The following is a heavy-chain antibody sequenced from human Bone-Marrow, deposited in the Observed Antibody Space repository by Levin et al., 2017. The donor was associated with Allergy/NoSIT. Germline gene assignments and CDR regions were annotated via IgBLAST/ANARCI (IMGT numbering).Heavy chain of an antibody. CDR2: IYHSGST. J-gene: IGHJ4*02. Sequence: SETLSLTCAVSGGSISSSNWWSWVRQPPGKGLEWIGEIYHSGSTNYNPSLKSRVTISVDKSKNQFSLKLSSVTAADTAVYYCARGGNYYDSSGYYHNTRLYFDYWGQGTLVTVSS. CDR3: ARGGNYYDSSGYYHNTRLYFDY. V-gene: IGHV4-4*02. D-gene: IGHD3-22*01. CDR1: GGSISSSNW.